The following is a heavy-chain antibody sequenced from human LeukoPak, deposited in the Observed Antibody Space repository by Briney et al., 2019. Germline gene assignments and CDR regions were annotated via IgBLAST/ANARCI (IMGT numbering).Heavy chain of an antibody. CDR3: ARAIVYDYVWGSYRSDPFDY. V-gene: IGHV3-23*01. Sequence: PGGSLRLSCAASGFTFSSYAMSWVRQAPGKGLEWVSAISGSGGSTYYADSVKGRFTISRDNARNSLYLQMNSLRAEDTAVYYCARAIVYDYVWGSYRSDPFDYWGQGTLVTVSS. CDR1: GFTFSSYA. D-gene: IGHD3-16*02. J-gene: IGHJ4*02. CDR2: ISGSGGST.